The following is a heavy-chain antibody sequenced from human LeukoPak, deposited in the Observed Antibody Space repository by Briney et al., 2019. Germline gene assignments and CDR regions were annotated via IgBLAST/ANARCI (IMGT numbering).Heavy chain of an antibody. V-gene: IGHV4-39*01. D-gene: IGHD3-22*01. CDR1: GGTISSSSYY. CDR2: IYYSGST. Sequence: SETLSLTCTVTGGTISSSSYYWGWIRQPPGKGLEWIGSIYYSGSTYYNPSLKSRVTISVDTSKNQFSLNLSSVTAADTAVYYCARLYYDSSGYYQICYFDYWGQGTLVTVSS. J-gene: IGHJ4*02. CDR3: ARLYYDSSGYYQICYFDY.